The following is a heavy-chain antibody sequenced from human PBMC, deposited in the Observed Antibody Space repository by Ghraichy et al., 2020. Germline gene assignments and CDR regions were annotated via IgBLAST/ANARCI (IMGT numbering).Heavy chain of an antibody. CDR1: GYTFTSYY. J-gene: IGHJ6*02. CDR2: INPSGGST. D-gene: IGHD3-3*01. Sequence: ASVKVSCKASGYTFTSYYMHWVRQAPGQGLEWMGIINPSGGSTSYAQKFQGRVTMTRDTSTSTVYMELSSLRSEDTAVYYCARERRFLEWFPYYYYGMDVWGQGTTVTVSS. V-gene: IGHV1-46*01. CDR3: ARERRFLEWFPYYYYGMDV.